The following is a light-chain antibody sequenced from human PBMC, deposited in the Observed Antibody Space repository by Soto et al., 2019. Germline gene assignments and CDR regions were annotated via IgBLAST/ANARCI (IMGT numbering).Light chain of an antibody. J-gene: IGLJ1*01. CDR3: NSYTSNNTYV. CDR2: DVS. CDR1: SSDVGAFNY. V-gene: IGLV2-14*03. Sequence: QSALTQPASVSGSPGQAITISCSGTSSDVGAFNYVSWYQQHPGKAPKLMIYDVSNRPSGVSNRFSGSKSGNTASLTISGLLAEDEADYYCNSYTSNNTYVFGTGTKGTVL.